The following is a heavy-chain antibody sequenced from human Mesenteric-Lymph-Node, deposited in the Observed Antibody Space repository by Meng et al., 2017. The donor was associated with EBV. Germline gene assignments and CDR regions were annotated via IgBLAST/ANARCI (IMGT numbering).Heavy chain of an antibody. CDR1: GGSISSGRYY. Sequence: QVQLQESGPGLVNPSXXLSPTCXVSGGSISSGRYYWSWIRRPPGKGLEWIGEINHSGSSNYNPSLKSRVTISVDTSKNQVSLKLSSVTAADTAVYYCARGGGSSGYYSDDWGQGTLGTVAS. V-gene: IGHV4-30-4*01. CDR2: INHSGSS. J-gene: IGHJ4*02. CDR3: ARGGGSSGYYSDD. D-gene: IGHD3-22*01.